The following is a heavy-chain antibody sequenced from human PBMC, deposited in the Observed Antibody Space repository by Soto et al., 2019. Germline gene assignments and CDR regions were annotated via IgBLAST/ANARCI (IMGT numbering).Heavy chain of an antibody. CDR3: AARVGSGWYDYGMDV. Sequence: GASVKVSCKASGFTFTSSAVQWVRQARGQRLEWIGWIVVGSGNTNYAQKFQERVTITRDMSTSTAYMELSSLRSEDTAVYYCAARVGSGWYDYGMDVWGQGTTVTVSS. CDR1: GFTFTSSA. CDR2: IVVGSGNT. J-gene: IGHJ6*02. V-gene: IGHV1-58*01. D-gene: IGHD6-19*01.